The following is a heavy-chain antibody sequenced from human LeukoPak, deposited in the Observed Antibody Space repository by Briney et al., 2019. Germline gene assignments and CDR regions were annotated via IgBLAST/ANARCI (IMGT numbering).Heavy chain of an antibody. D-gene: IGHD6-13*01. V-gene: IGHV1-69*06. Sequence: SVKVSCKASGGTFSSYAISWVRQAPGQGLEWMGGIIPIFGTANYAQKFQGRVTITADKSTSTAYMELSSLRSEDTAVYYCARDSSSWPSSYYYTDVWGKGTTVTVSS. CDR1: GGTFSSYA. J-gene: IGHJ6*03. CDR2: IIPIFGTA. CDR3: ARDSSSWPSSYYYTDV.